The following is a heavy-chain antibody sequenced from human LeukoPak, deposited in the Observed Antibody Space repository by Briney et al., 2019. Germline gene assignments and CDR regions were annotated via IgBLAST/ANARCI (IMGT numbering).Heavy chain of an antibody. CDR1: GFTFSSYA. V-gene: IGHV3-48*04. CDR3: ARGDWYSFDY. Sequence: GGSLRLSCAASGFTFSSYAMHWVRQAPGKGLEWVSYISSSGSSTHYADSVKGRFTISRDNARNSLYLQMNSLRVEDTAVYYCARGDWYSFDYWGQGALVTVSS. CDR2: ISSSGSST. J-gene: IGHJ4*02. D-gene: IGHD3-9*01.